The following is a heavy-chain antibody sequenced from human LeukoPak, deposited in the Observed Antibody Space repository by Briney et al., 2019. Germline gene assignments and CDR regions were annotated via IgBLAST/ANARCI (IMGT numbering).Heavy chain of an antibody. D-gene: IGHD2-2*01. CDR2: IIPIFGTA. CDR3: ARGNIVVVPAAMSPSLDV. V-gene: IGHV1-69*13. Sequence: SVKVSCKASGGTFSNYAISWVRQAPGQGLEWMGGIIPIFGTANYAQKFQGRVTITADESTSTAYMELSSLRSEDTAVYYCARGNIVVVPAAMSPSLDVWGKGTTVTISS. CDR1: GGTFSNYA. J-gene: IGHJ6*04.